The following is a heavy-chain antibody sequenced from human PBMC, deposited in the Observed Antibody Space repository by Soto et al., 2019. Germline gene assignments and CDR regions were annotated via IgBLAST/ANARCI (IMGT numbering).Heavy chain of an antibody. D-gene: IGHD2-21*02. CDR3: ARSIVVVTALDY. V-gene: IGHV1-3*01. J-gene: IGHJ4*02. CDR1: GYTFTSYA. Sequence: GASVEVSCKASGYTFTSYAMHSVRQAPGQRLEWMGWINAGNGNTKYSQKFQGRVTITRDTSASTAYMELSSLRSEDTAVHYCARSIVVVTALDYWGQGTLVTVSP. CDR2: INAGNGNT.